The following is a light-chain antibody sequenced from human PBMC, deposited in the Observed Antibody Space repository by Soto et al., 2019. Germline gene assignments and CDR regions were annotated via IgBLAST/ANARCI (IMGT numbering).Light chain of an antibody. V-gene: IGKV1-5*03. CDR1: QSISSW. CDR2: KAS. CDR3: QQYNSYST. J-gene: IGKJ1*01. Sequence: DIQMAQSRSTLYACVGDRATITCRASQSISSWLAWYQQKPGKAPKLLIYKASSLESGVPSRFSGSGSGTEFTLSISSLQPDDFATYYCQQYNSYSTFGQGTKVDIK.